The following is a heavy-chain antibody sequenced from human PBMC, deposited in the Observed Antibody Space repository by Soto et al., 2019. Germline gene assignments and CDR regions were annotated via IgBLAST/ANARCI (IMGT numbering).Heavy chain of an antibody. Sequence: GASVKVSCKASGYTFTSYYMHWVRQAPGQGLEWMGIINPSGGSTSYAQKFQGRVTMTRDTSTSTVYMELSSLRSEDTAVYYCATELGYCSGGSCYWVYWGQGTLVTVSS. CDR3: ATELGYCSGGSCYWVY. D-gene: IGHD2-15*01. CDR2: INPSGGST. CDR1: GYTFTSYY. J-gene: IGHJ4*02. V-gene: IGHV1-46*01.